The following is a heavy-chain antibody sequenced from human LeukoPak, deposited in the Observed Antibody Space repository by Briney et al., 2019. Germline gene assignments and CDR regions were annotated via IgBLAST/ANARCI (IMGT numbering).Heavy chain of an antibody. V-gene: IGHV1-46*01. Sequence: GASVKVSCKASGYTFTSYYMHWVRQAPGQGLEWLGMINPSGGGTSYAQKFQGRVTMTRDTSASTVYMELSSLRSEDTAVYYCARWGYGGTPLDYWGQGTWSPSPQ. D-gene: IGHD3-16*01. J-gene: IGHJ4*02. CDR1: GYTFTSYY. CDR3: ARWGYGGTPLDY. CDR2: INPSGGGT.